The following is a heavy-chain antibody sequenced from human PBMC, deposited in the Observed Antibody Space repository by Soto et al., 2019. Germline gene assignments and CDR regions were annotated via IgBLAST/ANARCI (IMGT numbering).Heavy chain of an antibody. Sequence: QVQLVESGGGVVQPGRSLRLSCAASGFTFSSYGMHWVRQAPGKGLEWVAVISYDGSNKYYADSVKGRFTISRDNSKNTLYLQMNSLRAEDTAVYYCAKDRLGYCSGGSCYQYYFDYWGQGTLVTVSS. V-gene: IGHV3-30*18. CDR2: ISYDGSNK. CDR1: GFTFSSYG. J-gene: IGHJ4*02. CDR3: AKDRLGYCSGGSCYQYYFDY. D-gene: IGHD2-15*01.